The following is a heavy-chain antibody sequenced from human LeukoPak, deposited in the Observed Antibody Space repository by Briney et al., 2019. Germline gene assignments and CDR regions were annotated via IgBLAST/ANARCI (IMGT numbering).Heavy chain of an antibody. J-gene: IGHJ6*04. CDR2: ISSSGSTI. Sequence: TGGSLRLSCAASGFTFSSYEMNWVRQTPGKGLEWVSYISSSGSTIYYADSVKGRFIISRDNAKNSLYLQMNSLRAEDTAVYYCAELGITVIGGVWGKGTTVTISS. CDR3: AELGITVIGGV. D-gene: IGHD3-10*02. CDR1: GFTFSSYE. V-gene: IGHV3-48*03.